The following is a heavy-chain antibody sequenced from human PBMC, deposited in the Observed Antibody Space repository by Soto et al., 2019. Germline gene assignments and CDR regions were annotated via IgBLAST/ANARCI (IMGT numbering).Heavy chain of an antibody. CDR2: ISYDGSNK. Sequence: PGGSLRLSCAASGFTFSSYAMHWVRQAPGKGLEWVAVISYDGSNKYYADSVKGRFIISRDDSKNTLYLQMNSLRAEDTAVYYCARGPSLGVWSGYYISWGQGTLVTVSS. CDR1: GFTFSSYA. D-gene: IGHD3-3*01. J-gene: IGHJ5*02. CDR3: ARGPSLGVWSGYYIS. V-gene: IGHV3-30*14.